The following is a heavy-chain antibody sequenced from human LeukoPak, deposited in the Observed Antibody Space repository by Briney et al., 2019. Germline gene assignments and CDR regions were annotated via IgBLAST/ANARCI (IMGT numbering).Heavy chain of an antibody. CDR3: ARSYSGYAIA. Sequence: SETLSLTCTVSGGSIRSNSYYWSWIRQRPGKGLEWIGYIYYTGSTYYNPSLMSRVTISVDTSRNQFSLQVTSVSAADTALYYCARSYSGYAIARGQGALVTVSS. CDR1: GGSIRSNSYY. CDR2: IYYTGST. V-gene: IGHV4-31*03. J-gene: IGHJ4*02. D-gene: IGHD5-12*01.